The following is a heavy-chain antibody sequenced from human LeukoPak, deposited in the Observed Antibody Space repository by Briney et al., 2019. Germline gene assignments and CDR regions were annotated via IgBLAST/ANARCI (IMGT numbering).Heavy chain of an antibody. Sequence: SETLSLTCTVSGSSISSYYWSWIRQPPGKGLEWIGYIFNGGSTSYNPSLKSRVSISEDTSKNHFSLRLSSVSAADTAVYYCARRPAYCSGGICYVRAFDIWGQGTMVTVSS. J-gene: IGHJ3*02. D-gene: IGHD2-15*01. CDR1: GSSISSYY. CDR2: IFNGGST. CDR3: ARRPAYCSGGICYVRAFDI. V-gene: IGHV4-59*08.